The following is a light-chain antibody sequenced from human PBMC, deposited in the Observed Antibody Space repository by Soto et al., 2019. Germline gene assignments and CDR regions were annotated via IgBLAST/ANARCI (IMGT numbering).Light chain of an antibody. CDR3: QQRNDWPLT. J-gene: IGKJ4*01. V-gene: IGKV3-11*01. Sequence: EIVLTQSPATLSLSPGERATLSCRASQSVGSSLAWYQQKPGQAPRLLINDSSNRATGIPARFSGSGSGTDFTLTISSLEPEDFAVYCCQQRNDWPLTFGGGTKVEIK. CDR1: QSVGSS. CDR2: DSS.